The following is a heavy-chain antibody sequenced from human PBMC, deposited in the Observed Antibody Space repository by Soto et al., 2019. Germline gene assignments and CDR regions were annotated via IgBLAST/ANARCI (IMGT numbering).Heavy chain of an antibody. CDR3: ARDASFGSGNSKFWAFDI. CDR1: VGSIISSQW. CDR2: THHNGNT. V-gene: IGHV4-4*02. D-gene: IGHD3-10*01. Sequence: SETLSHTCAVSVGSIISSQWWTLFRQPPGKGLEWIGETHHNGNTHYNPSLKSRVTISLDKSNNQLSLRLTSVTAADTAVYYCARDASFGSGNSKFWAFDIWGQGTMVT. J-gene: IGHJ3*02.